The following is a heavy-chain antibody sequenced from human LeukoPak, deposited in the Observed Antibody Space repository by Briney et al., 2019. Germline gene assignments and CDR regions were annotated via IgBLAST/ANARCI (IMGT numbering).Heavy chain of an antibody. D-gene: IGHD1-1*01. V-gene: IGHV3-13*01. CDR2: VGTAGDT. CDR3: ARVAKERVGGVYYFDY. J-gene: IGHJ4*02. Sequence: GGSLRLSCAASGFTFSDYDMHWVRQATGKGLEWVSSVGTAGDTYYTGSVKGRFTISRENAKNSLYLQMNSLRAGDTAVYYCARVAKERVGGVYYFDYWGQGTLVTVSS. CDR1: GFTFSDYD.